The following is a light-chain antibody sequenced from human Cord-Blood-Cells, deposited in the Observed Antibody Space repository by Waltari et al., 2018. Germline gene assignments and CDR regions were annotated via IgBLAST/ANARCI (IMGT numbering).Light chain of an antibody. CDR3: SSYTSSSTRV. CDR1: SSDVGGYNY. J-gene: IGLJ3*02. CDR2: DVS. V-gene: IGLV2-14*01. Sequence: QSALTQPASVSGSPGQSITISCTGTSSDVGGYNYVSWYQQHPGKAPKIMIYDVSKRPSGVSNRFSGSKSGNTASLTISGLQAEDEADYYCSSYTSSSTRVFGGGTKLTVL.